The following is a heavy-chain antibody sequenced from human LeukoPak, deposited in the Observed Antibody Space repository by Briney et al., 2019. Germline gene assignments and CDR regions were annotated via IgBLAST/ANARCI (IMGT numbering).Heavy chain of an antibody. CDR1: GYTFTGYY. CDR3: AREFVYSSGWAFDY. Sequence: ASVKVPCKASGYTFTGYYMHWVRQAPGQGLEWMGWINPNSGGTNYAQKFQGWVTMTRDTSISTAYMELSRLRSDDPAVYYCAREFVYSSGWAFDYWGQGTLVTVSS. V-gene: IGHV1-2*04. D-gene: IGHD6-19*01. CDR2: INPNSGGT. J-gene: IGHJ4*02.